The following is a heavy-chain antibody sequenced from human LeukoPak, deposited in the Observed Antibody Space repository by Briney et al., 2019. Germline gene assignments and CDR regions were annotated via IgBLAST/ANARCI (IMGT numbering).Heavy chain of an antibody. Sequence: ASVKVSCKASGYTFTSYAMHWVRQAPGQRLEWMGWINAGNGNTKYSQKFQGRVTITRDTSASTAYMVLSSLRSEDTAVYYCARAITIFGVVPELPDYWGQGTLVTVSS. CDR1: GYTFTSYA. CDR3: ARAITIFGVVPELPDY. V-gene: IGHV1-3*01. CDR2: INAGNGNT. D-gene: IGHD3-3*01. J-gene: IGHJ4*02.